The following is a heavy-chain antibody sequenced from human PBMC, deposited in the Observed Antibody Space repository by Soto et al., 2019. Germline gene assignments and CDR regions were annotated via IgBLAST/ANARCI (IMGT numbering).Heavy chain of an antibody. V-gene: IGHV3-21*01. J-gene: IGHJ6*02. CDR2: ISSSSGYI. Sequence: EVQLVESGGGLVKPGGSLRLSCAASGFTFSTYSMNWVRQAPGKGLEWVSSISSSSGYIYYADSVKGRFTISRDNAKNSLYLQMNSLRAEDTAVYYCARYDSSGYYWPYYYYGMDVWGQGTTVTVSS. CDR3: ARYDSSGYYWPYYYYGMDV. D-gene: IGHD3-22*01. CDR1: GFTFSTYS.